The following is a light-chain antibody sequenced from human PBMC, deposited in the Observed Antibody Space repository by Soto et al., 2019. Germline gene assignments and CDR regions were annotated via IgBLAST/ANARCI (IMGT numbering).Light chain of an antibody. CDR3: QQRSNWIT. J-gene: IGKJ5*01. CDR1: QSVSSY. CDR2: DAS. V-gene: IGKV3-11*01. Sequence: EIVLTQSPATLSLSPGERATLSCRASQSVSSYLAWYQHKPGQAPRLLIYDASNRATGIPARFSGSGSGTDFTLTISSLDPEDFAVYYCQQRSNWITFSQGTRLEIK.